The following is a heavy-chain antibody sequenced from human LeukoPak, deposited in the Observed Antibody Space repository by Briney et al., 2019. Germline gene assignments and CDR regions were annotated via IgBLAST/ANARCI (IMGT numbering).Heavy chain of an antibody. V-gene: IGHV4-34*01. J-gene: IGHJ4*02. D-gene: IGHD1-7*01. CDR3: ARASPGTEEYYFDY. CDR2: INHSGST. Sequence: SETLSLTCAVYGGSFSDYYWTWIRQPPGKGLEWIGEINHSGSTNYKPSLKSRVTISVDTSKNQFSLKLSSVTAADTAAYYCARASPGTEEYYFDYWGQGTLVTVSS. CDR1: GGSFSDYY.